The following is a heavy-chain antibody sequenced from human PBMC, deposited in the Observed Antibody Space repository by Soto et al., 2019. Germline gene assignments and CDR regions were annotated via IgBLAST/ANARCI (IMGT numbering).Heavy chain of an antibody. CDR1: GSTYTSAY. CDR2: INPSGGST. CDR3: ARDLGYSSSWYVVYYYYYGMDV. D-gene: IGHD6-13*01. J-gene: IGHJ6*02. Sequence: ASVTGSCTASGSTYTSAYMHSVRQAPEQGLEWMGIINPSGGSTSYAQKFHGRVTMTRDTSTSTVYMELSSLRSEDTAVYYCARDLGYSSSWYVVYYYYYGMDVWGQGTTVTVS. V-gene: IGHV1-46*01.